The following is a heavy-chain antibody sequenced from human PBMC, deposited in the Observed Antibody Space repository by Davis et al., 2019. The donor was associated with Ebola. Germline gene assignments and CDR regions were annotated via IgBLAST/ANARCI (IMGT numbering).Heavy chain of an antibody. CDR2: IYYSGST. CDR1: GGSISSYY. V-gene: IGHV4-59*01. Sequence: MPSETLSLTCTVSGGSISSYYWSWIRQPPGKGLEWIGYIYYSGSTTYNPSLTSRVTISLDTSKTQFSLKLNSVTAADTAVYYCARRKSYYYDIAEAFDIWGQGTLVTVS. D-gene: IGHD3-22*01. J-gene: IGHJ3*02. CDR3: ARRKSYYYDIAEAFDI.